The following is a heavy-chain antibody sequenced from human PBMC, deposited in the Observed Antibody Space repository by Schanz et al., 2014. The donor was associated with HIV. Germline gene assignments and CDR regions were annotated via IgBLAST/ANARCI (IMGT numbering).Heavy chain of an antibody. Sequence: QLYLQQWGSGLFKPAETLSLTCGVFGGSFSGYYWGWIRQSPEKGLEWIGEVSHSGSNNYNPSLKSRLTISIDMAKSQFSLKVRSVTAADTALYYCARRPKRWLDQVNSAGAFDVWGPGTLVTVSS. D-gene: IGHD5-12*01. J-gene: IGHJ3*01. V-gene: IGHV4-34*01. CDR3: ARRPKRWLDQVNSAGAFDV. CDR1: GGSFSGYY. CDR2: VSHSGSN.